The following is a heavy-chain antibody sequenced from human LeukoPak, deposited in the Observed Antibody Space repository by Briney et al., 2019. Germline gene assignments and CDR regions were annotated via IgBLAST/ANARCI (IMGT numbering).Heavy chain of an antibody. J-gene: IGHJ4*02. CDR2: IYPGDSDT. D-gene: IGHD3-22*01. CDR1: GYSFTSHW. Sequence: GESLKISCKGSGYSFTSHWIGWVRQMPGKGLEWMGIIYPGDSDTRYSPSFQGQVTISADKSISTAYLQWSSLKASDTAMYYCARAYYYDSSGYRYFYYFDYWGQGTLVTVSS. CDR3: ARAYYYDSSGYRYFYYFDY. V-gene: IGHV5-51*01.